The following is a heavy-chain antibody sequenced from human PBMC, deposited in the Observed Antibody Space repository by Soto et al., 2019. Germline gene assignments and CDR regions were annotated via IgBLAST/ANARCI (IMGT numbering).Heavy chain of an antibody. CDR1: GFTFSSYS. Sequence: PGGSLRLSCAASGFTFSSYSMNWVRQAPGKGLEWVSSISSSSSYIYYADSVKGRFTISRDNAKNSLYLQMNSLRAEDTAVYYCARGFTMVRGGVTCWGQGTLVTVSS. J-gene: IGHJ4*02. D-gene: IGHD3-10*01. CDR2: ISSSSSYI. V-gene: IGHV3-21*01. CDR3: ARGFTMVRGGVTC.